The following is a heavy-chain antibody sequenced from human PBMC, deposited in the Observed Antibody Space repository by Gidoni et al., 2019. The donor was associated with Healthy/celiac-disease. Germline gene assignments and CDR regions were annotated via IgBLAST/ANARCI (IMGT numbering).Heavy chain of an antibody. J-gene: IGHJ4*02. V-gene: IGHV4-39*07. D-gene: IGHD6-19*01. CDR3: ARDSSSGWFDY. Sequence: QLQLQESGPGLVKPSATLSLTCTVSGASISSSSYYWGWIRQPPGKGLEWIGSIYYSGSTYYNPSLKSRVTISVDTSKNQFSLKLSSVTAADTAVYYCARDSSSGWFDYWGQGTLVTVSS. CDR2: IYYSGST. CDR1: GASISSSSYY.